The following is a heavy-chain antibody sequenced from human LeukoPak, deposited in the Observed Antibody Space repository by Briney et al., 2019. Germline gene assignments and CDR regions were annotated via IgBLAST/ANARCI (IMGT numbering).Heavy chain of an antibody. J-gene: IGHJ4*02. CDR2: LSGSGGST. Sequence: GGSLRLSCAASGFTFSSYAMSRVRQAPGKGLEWVSALSGSGGSTYYADSVKGRFTISRDNSRATLYLQMNSLRAEDTAVYYCAKYGGGRYCGGGTCYSYFDYWGQGTLVTVSS. CDR1: GFTFSSYA. CDR3: AKYGGGRYCGGGTCYSYFDY. D-gene: IGHD2-15*01. V-gene: IGHV3-23*01.